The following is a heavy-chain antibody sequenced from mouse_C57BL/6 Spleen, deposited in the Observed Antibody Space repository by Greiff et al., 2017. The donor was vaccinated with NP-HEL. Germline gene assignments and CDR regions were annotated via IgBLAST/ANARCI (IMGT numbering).Heavy chain of an antibody. J-gene: IGHJ4*01. D-gene: IGHD1-1*01. Sequence: EVKVVESGGGLVKPGGSLKLSCAASGFTFSSYAMSWVRQTPEKRLEWVATISDGGSYTYYPDNVKGRFTISRDNAKNNLYLQMSHLKSEDTAMYYCARGHITTAYYYAMDYWGQGTSVTVSS. CDR1: GFTFSSYA. CDR3: ARGHITTAYYYAMDY. CDR2: ISDGGSYT. V-gene: IGHV5-4*03.